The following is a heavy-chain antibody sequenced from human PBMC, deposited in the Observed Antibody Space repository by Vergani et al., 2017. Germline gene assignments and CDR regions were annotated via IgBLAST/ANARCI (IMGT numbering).Heavy chain of an antibody. CDR2: IKQDESEK. D-gene: IGHD1-1*01. V-gene: IGHV3-7*01. CDR3: ARDYTNDGIRDLDV. J-gene: IGHJ6*04. CDR1: GLSFSSYW. Sequence: EAQLVESGGDLVQPGGSLRLSCVGSGLSFSSYWVSWVRQAPGKGLEWVANIKQDESEKYYGDSVKGQFTISRDNANNSVFLQMSSLRVEDTAVYHCARDYTNDGIRDLDVWGKGTTVIVSS.